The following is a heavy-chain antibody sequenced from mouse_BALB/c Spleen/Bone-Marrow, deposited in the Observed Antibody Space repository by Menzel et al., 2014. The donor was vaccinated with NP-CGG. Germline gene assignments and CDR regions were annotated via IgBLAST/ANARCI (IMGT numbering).Heavy chain of an antibody. V-gene: IGHV7-3*02. Sequence: DVQLVESGGGLVQPGGSLRLSCATSGFTFTDYYMNWVRQPPGKALEWLGFIRNKAYSYTTEYSASVKGRFTISRDNSQSILYLQMNTLRAEDSATYYCARDKGGLLFDYWGQGTTLTVSS. CDR2: IRNKAYSYTT. CDR3: ARDKGGLLFDY. J-gene: IGHJ2*01. CDR1: GFTFTDYY. D-gene: IGHD2-3*01.